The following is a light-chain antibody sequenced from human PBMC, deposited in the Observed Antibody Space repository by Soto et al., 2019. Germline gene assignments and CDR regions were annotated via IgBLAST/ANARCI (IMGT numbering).Light chain of an antibody. CDR3: QQTNIFPLT. J-gene: IGKJ4*01. CDR2: AAS. V-gene: IGKV1-39*01. Sequence: DIQLTQSPSSLSASVGDRLTITCRASQSISSYLNWYQQKKGQAPKLLIYAASSLQSGVPPRFRGSRSETDFTLSLTRLQPEDFETYYCQQTNIFPLTFGGGTKVDIK. CDR1: QSISSY.